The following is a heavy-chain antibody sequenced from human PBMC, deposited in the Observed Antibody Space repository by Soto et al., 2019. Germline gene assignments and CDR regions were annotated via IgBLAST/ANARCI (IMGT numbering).Heavy chain of an antibody. CDR2: IYYSGST. CDR3: ARHRGQYQLSSLTY. CDR1: GGFINNYY. J-gene: IGHJ4*02. D-gene: IGHD2-2*01. Sequence: SETLSLTCTVSGGFINNYYWSWIRQPPGKGLEWIGYIYYSGSTNYNPSLKSRVTISVDTSKNQFSLNLDSVTAADTAVYYCARHRGQYQLSSLTYWGQGALVTVSS. V-gene: IGHV4-59*08.